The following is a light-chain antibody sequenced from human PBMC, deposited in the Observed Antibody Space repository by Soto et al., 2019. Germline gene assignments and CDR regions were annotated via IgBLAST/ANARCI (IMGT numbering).Light chain of an antibody. V-gene: IGKV3-20*01. CDR1: QFVTSGH. Sequence: EIVFTQSPGTLSVSSGEGATLSCRASQFVTSGHLAWYQQKPGQAPRLLIYDASTRATGIPDRFSGSGSGTDFSLTISXLEPEDFAVYYCQQYGSSVTFGQGTRLEIK. CDR3: QQYGSSVT. CDR2: DAS. J-gene: IGKJ5*01.